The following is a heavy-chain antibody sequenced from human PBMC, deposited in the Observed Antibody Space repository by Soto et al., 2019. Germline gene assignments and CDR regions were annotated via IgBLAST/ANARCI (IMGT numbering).Heavy chain of an antibody. D-gene: IGHD3-22*01. CDR1: GFTFSSHW. CDR3: ARGDYYDSSGRFSEAFDI. V-gene: IGHV3-7*04. Sequence: GSLRLSCAASGFTFSSHWMSWVRQAPGKGLEWVANIKPDGSEKWYVDSVKGRFTISRDNAKNSLYLQMNSLRAEDTAVYYCARGDYYDSSGRFSEAFDIWGQGTMVTVSS. J-gene: IGHJ3*02. CDR2: IKPDGSEK.